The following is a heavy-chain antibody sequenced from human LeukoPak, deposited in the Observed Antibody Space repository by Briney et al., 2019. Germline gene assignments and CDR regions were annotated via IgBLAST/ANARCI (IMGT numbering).Heavy chain of an antibody. CDR1: GFTFSSYS. V-gene: IGHV3-21*01. D-gene: IGHD6-13*01. CDR3: ARVAEAAAFDY. Sequence: GGSLRLSCAASGFTFSSYSMNWVRQAPGKGLEWVSSISSSSNYRYCADSLKGRVTISRDNAKNSLYLQVNSLRAEDTAVYYCARVAEAAAFDYWGQGTLVTVSS. J-gene: IGHJ4*02. CDR2: ISSSSNYR.